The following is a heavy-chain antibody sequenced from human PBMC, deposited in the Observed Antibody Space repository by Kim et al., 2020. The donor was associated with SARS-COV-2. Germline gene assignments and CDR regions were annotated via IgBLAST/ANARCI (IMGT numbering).Heavy chain of an antibody. Sequence: SVKGRFTISRDNAKNTLYLQMNSLRPEDTAVYYCARAGDYDIGGYCGFFHHWWQGALVTVSS. V-gene: IGHV3-74*01. CDR3: ARAGDYDIGGYCGFFHH. J-gene: IGHJ1*01. D-gene: IGHD3-22*01.